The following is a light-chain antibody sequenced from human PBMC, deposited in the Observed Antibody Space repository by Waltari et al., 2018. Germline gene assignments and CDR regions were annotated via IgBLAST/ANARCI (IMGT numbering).Light chain of an antibody. J-gene: IGKJ1*01. CDR3: QKYNSAPWT. V-gene: IGKV1-27*01. CDR1: QDISTS. CDR2: AIS. Sequence: DIKMPQSPSSLSASVGDRVTITCRPSQDISTSLAWYQQTPGKVPKVLIFAISTLQSGVPSRFSGSGSGTDFTLTISSLQPEDVATYYCQKYNSAPWTFGQGTRVEIK.